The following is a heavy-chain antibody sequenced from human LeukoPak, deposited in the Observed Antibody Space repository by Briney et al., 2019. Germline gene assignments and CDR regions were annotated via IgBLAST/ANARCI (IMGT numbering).Heavy chain of an antibody. J-gene: IGHJ4*02. CDR1: GGSISSSNW. Sequence: SGTLSLTCAVSGGSISSSNWWSWVRQPPGKGLEWIGEIYHSGSTNYNPSLKSRVSISVDTSKNQFSLKLTSVTAADTAVYYCGRDNRRGLPQFDYWGQGTLVTVSS. D-gene: IGHD2/OR15-2a*01. CDR3: GRDNRRGLPQFDY. V-gene: IGHV4-4*02. CDR2: IYHSGST.